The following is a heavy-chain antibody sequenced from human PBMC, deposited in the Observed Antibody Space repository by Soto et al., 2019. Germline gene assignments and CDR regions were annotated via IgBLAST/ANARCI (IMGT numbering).Heavy chain of an antibody. CDR2: INPIGETT. V-gene: IGHV1-46*01. J-gene: IGHJ4*02. CDR3: ARAGEEDASGAARTSPRDIDY. D-gene: IGHD6-6*01. Sequence: GTSVKLSCKESGYTFINNYIHWVRQAPGQGLEWMAIINPIGETTKYAPNFPGRATVTSDTSTSTVYMELTSLTADDSAVYFCARAGEEDASGAARTSPRDIDYWGQGTLVTVSS. CDR1: GYTFINNY.